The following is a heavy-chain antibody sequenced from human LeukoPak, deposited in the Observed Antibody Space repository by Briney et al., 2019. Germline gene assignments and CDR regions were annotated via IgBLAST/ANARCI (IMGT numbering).Heavy chain of an antibody. Sequence: GGSLRLSCAASGFTFSSYAISWVRQAPGKGLEWVSAISGSGGSTYYADSVKGRFTISRDNSKNTQYLQMNSLRAEDTAVYYCAKQWSPWANPDYWGQGTLVTVSS. CDR1: GFTFSSYA. CDR2: ISGSGGST. D-gene: IGHD2-15*01. V-gene: IGHV3-23*01. CDR3: AKQWSPWANPDY. J-gene: IGHJ4*02.